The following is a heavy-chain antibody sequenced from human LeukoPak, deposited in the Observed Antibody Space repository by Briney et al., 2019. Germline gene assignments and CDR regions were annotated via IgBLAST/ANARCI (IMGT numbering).Heavy chain of an antibody. J-gene: IGHJ4*02. V-gene: IGHV4-31*02. D-gene: IGHD3-16*01. CDR2: IYYSGST. CDR3: ARWGLTYRRFDY. CDR1: GFTFSSYS. Sequence: LRLSCAASGFTFSSYSMNWVRQHPGKGLEWIGYIYYSGSTYYNPSLKSRVTISVDTSKNQFSLKLSSVTAADTAVYYCARWGLTYRRFDYWGQGTLVTVSS.